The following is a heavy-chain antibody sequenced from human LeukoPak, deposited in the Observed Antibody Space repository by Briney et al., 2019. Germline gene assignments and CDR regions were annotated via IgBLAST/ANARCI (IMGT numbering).Heavy chain of an antibody. J-gene: IGHJ4*02. V-gene: IGHV3-11*01. CDR1: GFTFNTYA. CDR2: ISSSGSTI. Sequence: GGSLRLSCAASGFTFNTYAMGWVRQAPGKGLEWVSYISSSGSTIYYADSVKGRFTISRDNAKNSLYLQMNSLRAEDTAVYYCARDGQQGGSDYWGQGTLVTVSS. CDR3: ARDGQQGGSDY. D-gene: IGHD3-16*01.